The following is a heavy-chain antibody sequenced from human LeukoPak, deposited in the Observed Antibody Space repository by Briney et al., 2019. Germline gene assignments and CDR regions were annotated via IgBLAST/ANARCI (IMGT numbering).Heavy chain of an antibody. CDR3: ARAVSGSLYGDFDF. J-gene: IGHJ4*02. Sequence: ASVKVSCKASGYSFVFFGVSWVRQAPGQGLEWMGWIDSHNGDTKYAERLQGRVFMTTDTSTSTSYMELRSLRSDDTVVYYCARAVSGSLYGDFDFWGQGTLVTVSS. CDR1: GYSFVFFG. D-gene: IGHD1-26*01. V-gene: IGHV1-18*01. CDR2: IDSHNGDT.